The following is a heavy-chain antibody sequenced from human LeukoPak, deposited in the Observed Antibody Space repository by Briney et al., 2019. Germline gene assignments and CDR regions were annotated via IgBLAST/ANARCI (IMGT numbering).Heavy chain of an antibody. D-gene: IGHD4-11*01. CDR1: GGSFSGYY. V-gene: IGHV4-34*01. CDR2: INHSGST. J-gene: IGHJ6*03. CDR3: ARASVTYYYYYYMDV. Sequence: SETLSLTCAVYGGSFSGYYWSWIRQPPGKGLEWIGEINHSGSTNYNPSLKSRVTISVDTSKNQFSLKLSSVTAADTAVYYCARASVTYYYYYYMDVWGKGTTVTVSS.